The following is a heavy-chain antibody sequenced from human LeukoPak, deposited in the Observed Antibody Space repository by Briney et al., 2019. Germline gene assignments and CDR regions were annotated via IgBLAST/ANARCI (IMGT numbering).Heavy chain of an antibody. CDR1: GYTFTVYY. J-gene: IGHJ4*02. Sequence: GASVKVSCKASGYTFTVYYIHWVRHAPGQGLEWMGWINPNSGGTNYAQKFQGRVTMTRDTSISTAYMELSRLRSDDTAVYYCARGVNYYGSGSYHFDYRGQGTLVTVSS. CDR2: INPNSGGT. CDR3: ARGVNYYGSGSYHFDY. D-gene: IGHD3-10*01. V-gene: IGHV1-2*02.